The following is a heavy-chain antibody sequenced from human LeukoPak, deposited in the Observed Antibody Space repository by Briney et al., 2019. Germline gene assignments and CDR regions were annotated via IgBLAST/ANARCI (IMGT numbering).Heavy chain of an antibody. CDR3: ARDQKTTVVRSDY. D-gene: IGHD4-23*01. Sequence: PGGSLRLSCAASGFTFSSYSTNWVRQAPGKGLEWVSYISSSSSTIYYADSVKGRFTISRDNAKNSLYLQMNSLRAEDTAVYYCARDQKTTVVRSDYWGQGTLVTVSS. J-gene: IGHJ4*02. CDR1: GFTFSSYS. V-gene: IGHV3-48*01. CDR2: ISSSSSTI.